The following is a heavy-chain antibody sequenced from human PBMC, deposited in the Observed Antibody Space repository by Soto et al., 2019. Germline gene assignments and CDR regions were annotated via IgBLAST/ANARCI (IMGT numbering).Heavy chain of an antibody. Sequence: EVQLVESGGGLVQPEGSLRLSCAASGFTFSSYWMSWVRQAPGKGLEWVANIKQDGSEKYYVASVKGRLTISSDNARTSRYLHRICRRADDTAVNQGMRGLGYGVRAGYYCGACWGRVTLVAV. J-gene: IGHJ1*01. V-gene: IGHV3-7*01. CDR3: MRGLGYGVRAGYYCGAC. CDR1: GFTFSSYW. CDR2: IKQDGSEK. D-gene: IGHD2-21*01.